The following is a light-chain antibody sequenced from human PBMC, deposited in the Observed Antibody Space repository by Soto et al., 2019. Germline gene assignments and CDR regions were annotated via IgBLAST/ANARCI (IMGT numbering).Light chain of an antibody. V-gene: IGLV2-23*03. J-gene: IGLJ3*02. CDR2: EGT. Sequence: QSVLTQPASVSGSPGQSITISCSGTSSDFGGYNVVSWYQQHPGKAPKLIIYEGTKRPSGVSNRFSGSKSGNAASLTISGLPTDDEADYYCCSYADTSTFWVVFGGGTKVTVL. CDR1: SSDFGGYNV. CDR3: CSYADTSTFWVV.